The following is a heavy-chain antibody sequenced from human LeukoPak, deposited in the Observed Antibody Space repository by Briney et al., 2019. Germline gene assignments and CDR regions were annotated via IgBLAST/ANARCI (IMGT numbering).Heavy chain of an antibody. J-gene: IGHJ4*02. CDR1: GGSISSYY. Sequence: SETLSLTCTVSGGSISSYYWGWIRQPAGKGLEWIGRIYTSGSTNYNPSLKSRVTISVDTSKNQFSLKLTSVTAADTAVYYCARGDSSGHPAFDYWGQGTLVTVSS. V-gene: IGHV4-4*07. D-gene: IGHD3-22*01. CDR3: ARGDSSGHPAFDY. CDR2: IYTSGST.